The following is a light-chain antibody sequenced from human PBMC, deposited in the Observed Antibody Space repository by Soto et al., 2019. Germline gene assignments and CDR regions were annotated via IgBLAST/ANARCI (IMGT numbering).Light chain of an antibody. CDR1: QSVSSN. CDR3: KQYGSSPWT. J-gene: IGKJ1*01. CDR2: GAS. V-gene: IGKV3-15*01. Sequence: EIVMTQSPATLSVSPGERATLSCRASQSVSSNLAWYQQKPGQAPRLLIYGASTRATGIQARFSGSGSGTDFTLTISRLEPEDFAVYYCKQYGSSPWTFGQGTKVDIK.